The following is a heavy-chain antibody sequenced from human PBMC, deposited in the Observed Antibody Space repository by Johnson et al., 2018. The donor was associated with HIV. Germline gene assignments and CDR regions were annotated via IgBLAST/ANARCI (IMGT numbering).Heavy chain of an antibody. J-gene: IGHJ3*02. D-gene: IGHD5-24*01. CDR3: ARFGRGGSHAFDI. V-gene: IGHV3-7*05. CDR2: INQDGRDR. Sequence: VQLVESGGGVVQPGGSLSLSCAASGFTFTNAWMTWVRQAPGKGLEWVANINQDGRDRYYVASVQGRSTISRDNAQNSLYLQMNSLRGEDTAVYYCARFGRGGSHAFDIWGQGTMVTVSS. CDR1: GFTFTNAW.